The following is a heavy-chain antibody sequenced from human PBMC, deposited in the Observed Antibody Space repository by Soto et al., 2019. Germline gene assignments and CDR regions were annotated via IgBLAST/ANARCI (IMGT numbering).Heavy chain of an antibody. J-gene: IGHJ6*02. Sequence: AGSLRLSCAASGFTFSSYSMNWVRQAPGKGLEWVSYISSSSSTIYYADSVKGRFTISRDNAKNSLYLQMNSLRDEDTAVYYCARELAQQLVLDGRDVWGQGTTVTVAS. CDR2: ISSSSSTI. CDR1: GFTFSSYS. D-gene: IGHD6-13*01. V-gene: IGHV3-48*02. CDR3: ARELAQQLVLDGRDV.